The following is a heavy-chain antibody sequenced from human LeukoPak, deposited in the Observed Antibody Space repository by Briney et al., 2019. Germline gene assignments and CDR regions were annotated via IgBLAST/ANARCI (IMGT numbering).Heavy chain of an antibody. D-gene: IGHD5-18*01. Sequence: PGGSLRLSCAASGFTFKNYATSWVRQTPGMGLEWVSAISDNDGSTYYTDSVKGRFTISRDNSKDTVYLQMNNLRAADTALYFCVRHDSYIPFWGQGSLVTVSS. V-gene: IGHV3-23*01. CDR3: VRHDSYIPF. CDR2: ISDNDGST. J-gene: IGHJ1*01. CDR1: GFTFKNYA.